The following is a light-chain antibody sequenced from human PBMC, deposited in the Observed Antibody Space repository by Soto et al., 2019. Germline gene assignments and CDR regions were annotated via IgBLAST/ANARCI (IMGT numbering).Light chain of an antibody. CDR2: AAS. V-gene: IGKV1-9*01. CDR1: QGISSY. Sequence: IQFTQSPSSLAASVGDRVTITCRASQGISSYLAWYQQKPGKAPKLLIYAASTLQSGVPSRFSGSGAGTDFTLTIISLQAEDVTTYCSQQLNSYPITFGQGARLEI. J-gene: IGKJ5*01. CDR3: QQLNSYPIT.